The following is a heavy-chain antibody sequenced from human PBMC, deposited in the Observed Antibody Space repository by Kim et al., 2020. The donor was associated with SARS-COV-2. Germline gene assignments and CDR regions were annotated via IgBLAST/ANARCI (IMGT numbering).Heavy chain of an antibody. CDR2: ISRSGEST. CDR1: GFTFRSYA. V-gene: IGHV3-23*01. Sequence: GGSLRLSCAASGFTFRSYAMSWVRQAPGKGLEWVSTISRSGESTYYADSVKGRFTLSRDNSENTLYLQMNSLRAEDTAVYYCAKGISGSSWYPAYYFDY. CDR3: AKGISGSSWYPAYYFDY. D-gene: IGHD6-13*01. J-gene: IGHJ4*01.